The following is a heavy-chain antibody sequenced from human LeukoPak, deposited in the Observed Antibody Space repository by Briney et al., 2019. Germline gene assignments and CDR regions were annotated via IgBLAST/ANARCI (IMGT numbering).Heavy chain of an antibody. V-gene: IGHV3-30-3*01. CDR2: ISYDGSNK. CDR1: GFTFSSYA. J-gene: IGHJ4*02. CDR3: ARDPFDY. Sequence: PGRSLRLSCAASGFTFSSYAMHWVRQAPGKGLEWVAVISYDGSNKYYADSVKGRFTISRDNSKNTLYLQMNSLRAEDTAVYYCARDPFDYWGQGTLVNVFS.